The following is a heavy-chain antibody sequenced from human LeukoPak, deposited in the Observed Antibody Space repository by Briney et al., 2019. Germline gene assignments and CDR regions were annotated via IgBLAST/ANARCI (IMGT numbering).Heavy chain of an antibody. CDR2: ISSSGSSI. CDR3: ARVGYSSGYSFDY. Sequence: GGSLRLSCAASGLTFSSYEMNWVRQAPGKGLEWVSYISSSGSSIHYADSVKGRFTISRDNAKNSLYLQMNSLRAEDTAVYYCARVGYSSGYSFDYWGQGTPVTVSS. CDR1: GLTFSSYE. D-gene: IGHD5-18*01. J-gene: IGHJ4*02. V-gene: IGHV3-48*03.